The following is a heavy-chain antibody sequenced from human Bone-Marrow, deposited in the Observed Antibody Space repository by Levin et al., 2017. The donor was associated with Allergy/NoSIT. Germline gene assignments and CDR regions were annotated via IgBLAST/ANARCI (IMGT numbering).Heavy chain of an antibody. CDR3: ARGLGDSTQSRIRGFDS. V-gene: IGHV4-31*03. J-gene: IGHJ3*02. D-gene: IGHD3-16*01. Sequence: SETLSLTCIVSGGSISSGGSYWSWIRLHPGRGLEWIGYIDYNGGTFYIPSLQSRVTITRDTSQSQFSLKVNSVTAADTAVYYCARGLGDSTQSRIRGFDSWGQGTIVTVSS. CDR1: GGSISSGGSY. CDR2: IDYNGGT.